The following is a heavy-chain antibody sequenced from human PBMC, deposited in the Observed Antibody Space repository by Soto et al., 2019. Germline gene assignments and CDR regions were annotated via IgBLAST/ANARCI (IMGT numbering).Heavy chain of an antibody. CDR1: GVTFSSYA. Sequence: GASVKVSCKACGVTFSSYAISWVRQAPGQGLEWMGGIIPVFGTPSYAQKFQGRVTIAADEATSTVYMELSSLRSEDTAVYYCARDERYCINGVCPYAMDVWGQGTTVTVSS. D-gene: IGHD2-8*01. CDR2: IIPVFGTP. V-gene: IGHV1-69*13. J-gene: IGHJ6*02. CDR3: ARDERYCINGVCPYAMDV.